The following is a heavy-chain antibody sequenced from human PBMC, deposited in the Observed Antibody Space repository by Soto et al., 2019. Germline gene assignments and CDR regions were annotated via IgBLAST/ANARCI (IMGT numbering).Heavy chain of an antibody. J-gene: IGHJ4*02. CDR2: IYYSGSA. CDR1: GGSISSYY. D-gene: IGHD6-13*01. V-gene: IGHV4-59*01. Sequence: SETLSLTCTVSGGSISSYYWSWIRQPPGKGLEWIGYIYYSGSANYNPSLKSRVTISVDTSKNQFSLKLSSVTAADTAVYYCARDRRKSSSWYWYYFDYWGQGTLVTVSS. CDR3: ARDRRKSSSWYWYYFDY.